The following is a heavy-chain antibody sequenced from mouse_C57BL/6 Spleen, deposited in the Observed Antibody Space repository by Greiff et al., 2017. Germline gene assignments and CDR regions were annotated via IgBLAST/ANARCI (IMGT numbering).Heavy chain of an antibody. CDR1: GFTFNTYA. V-gene: IGHV10-3*01. Sequence: DVMLVESGGGLVQPKGSLKLSCAASGFTFNTYAMHWVRQAPGKGLEWVARIRSKSSNYATYYADSVKDRFTISRDDSQSMLYLQMNNLKTEDTAIDYSVRETGIYYDYDVGFAYWGQGTLVTVSS. CDR2: IRSKSSNYAT. D-gene: IGHD2-4*01. J-gene: IGHJ3*01. CDR3: VRETGIYYDYDVGFAY.